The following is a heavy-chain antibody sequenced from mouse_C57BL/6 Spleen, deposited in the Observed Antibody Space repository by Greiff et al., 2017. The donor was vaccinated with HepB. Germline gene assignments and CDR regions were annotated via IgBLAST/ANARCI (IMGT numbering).Heavy chain of an antibody. J-gene: IGHJ4*01. Sequence: QVQLKESGPELVKPGDSVKISCKASGYAFSSSWMNWVKHRPGKGLEWIGRIYPGDGDTNYNGKFKGKATLTADKSSSTAYMQLSSLTSEDSAVYFCARSPWGAMDYWGQGTSVTVSS. CDR2: IYPGDGDT. CDR1: GYAFSSSW. V-gene: IGHV1-82*01. CDR3: ARSPWGAMDY.